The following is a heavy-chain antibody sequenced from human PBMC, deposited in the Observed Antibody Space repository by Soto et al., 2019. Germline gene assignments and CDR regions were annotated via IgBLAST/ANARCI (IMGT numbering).Heavy chain of an antibody. CDR3: ARATPAGSADF. CDR1: GGSTIRDGYY. D-gene: IGHD2-2*01. V-gene: IGHV4-31*03. CDR2: ISYSGSS. J-gene: IGHJ4*02. Sequence: QVQLQESGPGLVKPSQTLSLTCTVSGGSTIRDGYYWSWIRQHQGKGLEWIAYISYSGSSYSNPSLKSRVTISADTSKNQFSLRLTSVTAADTAVYFCARATPAGSADFWGQGTLVTVSS.